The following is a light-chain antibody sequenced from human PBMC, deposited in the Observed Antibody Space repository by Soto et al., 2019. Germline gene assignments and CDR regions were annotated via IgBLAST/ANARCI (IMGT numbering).Light chain of an antibody. Sequence: EIVMTQSPATLSVSPGERATLSCRASQSVSSNLAWYQQKPGRAPRLLLYGASTRVTGVPARFSGSGSGTEFPLTISSLQSEDFAVYYCQQYNNWPPWAFGQGTKVEIK. CDR3: QQYNNWPPWA. J-gene: IGKJ1*01. V-gene: IGKV3-15*01. CDR2: GAS. CDR1: QSVSSN.